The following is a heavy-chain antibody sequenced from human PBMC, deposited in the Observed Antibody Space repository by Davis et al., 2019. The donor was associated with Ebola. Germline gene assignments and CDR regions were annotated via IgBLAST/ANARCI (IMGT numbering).Heavy chain of an antibody. CDR2: ISGSGDST. CDR3: AKDANRRIAVAGREFDY. D-gene: IGHD6-19*01. Sequence: GESLRISCTGSGLTFSNSDMSWVRQAPGKGLEWVSAISGSGDSTNYADSVKGRFTISRDNSKNTLYLQMNSLRAEDTAVYYCAKDANRRIAVAGREFDYWGQGTLVTVSS. J-gene: IGHJ4*02. CDR1: GLTFSNSD. V-gene: IGHV3-23*01.